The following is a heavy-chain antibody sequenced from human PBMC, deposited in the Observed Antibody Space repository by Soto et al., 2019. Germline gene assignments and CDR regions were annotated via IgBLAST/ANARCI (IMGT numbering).Heavy chain of an antibody. J-gene: IGHJ4*02. CDR1: GGTFSSYT. V-gene: IGHV1-69*02. CDR2: IIPILGIA. D-gene: IGHD3-22*01. CDR3: ARGLHYDSISLDDY. Sequence: QVQLVQSGAEVKKPGSSWKVSGKASGGTFSSYTISWVRQAPGQGLEWMGRIIPILGIANYAQKFQGRVTITADKSTSTAYMELSSLRSEDTAVYYCARGLHYDSISLDDYWGQGTLVTVSS.